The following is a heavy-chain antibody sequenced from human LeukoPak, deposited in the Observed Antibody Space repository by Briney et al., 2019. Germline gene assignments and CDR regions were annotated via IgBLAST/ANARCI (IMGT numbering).Heavy chain of an antibody. CDR2: IIPIFGTA. CDR1: GGTFSSYA. D-gene: IGHD5-12*01. Sequence: SVKVSCKASGGTFSSYAISWVRQAPGQGLEWMGGIIPIFGTANYAQKFQGRVTITADESTSTVHMELRSLRSDDTAVYYCARAWYSGYDSFDYWGQGTLVTVSS. J-gene: IGHJ4*02. CDR3: ARAWYSGYDSFDY. V-gene: IGHV1-69*13.